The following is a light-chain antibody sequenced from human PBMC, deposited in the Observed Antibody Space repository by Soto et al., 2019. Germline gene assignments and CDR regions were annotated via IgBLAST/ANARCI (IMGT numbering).Light chain of an antibody. Sequence: QSVLTQPPSASGSPGQSVTISCTGTSSDVGTYKYVSWYQQHPGKAPKLMIYKVTKRPSGVPDRFSGSKSGNTASLTVSGLQAEDEADYYCSSYAGSNNFVFGTGTKVTVL. V-gene: IGLV2-8*01. CDR3: SSYAGSNNFV. CDR1: SSDVGTYKY. CDR2: KVT. J-gene: IGLJ1*01.